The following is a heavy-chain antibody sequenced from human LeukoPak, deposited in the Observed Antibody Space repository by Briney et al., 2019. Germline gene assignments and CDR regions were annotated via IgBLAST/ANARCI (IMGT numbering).Heavy chain of an antibody. D-gene: IGHD5-18*01. V-gene: IGHV3-21*01. J-gene: IGHJ4*02. CDR2: ISSSSSYI. CDR3: AGIGYSYGLPDY. Sequence: GGSLRLSCAVSGFTFRGYAMNWVRQAPGKGLEWVSSISSSSSYIYHADSVKGRFTISRDNAKNSLYLQMNSLRAEDTAVYYCAGIGYSYGLPDYWGQGTLVTVSS. CDR1: GFTFRGYA.